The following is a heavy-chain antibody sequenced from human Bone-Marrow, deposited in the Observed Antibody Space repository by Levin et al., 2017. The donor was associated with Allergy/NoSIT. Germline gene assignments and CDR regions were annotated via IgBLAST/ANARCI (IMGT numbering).Heavy chain of an antibody. V-gene: IGHV4-61*01. Sequence: SSETLSLTCTVSGGSVSSGSYYWSWIRQPPGKGLEWIGYIYYSGSTNYNPSLKSRVTISVDTSKNQFSLKLSSVTAADTAVYYCARNTMIVVAGEGPTGGLPGYWGQGTLVTVSS. D-gene: IGHD3-22*01. CDR1: GGSVSSGSYY. CDR2: IYYSGST. CDR3: ARNTMIVVAGEGPTGGLPGY. J-gene: IGHJ4*02.